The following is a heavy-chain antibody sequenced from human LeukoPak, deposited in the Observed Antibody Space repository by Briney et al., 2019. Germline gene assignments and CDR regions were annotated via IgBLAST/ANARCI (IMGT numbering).Heavy chain of an antibody. CDR1: GGSISSGGYS. Sequence: SETQSLTCTVSGGSISSGGYSWSWIRQPPGKGLEWIGYIYHSGSTYYNPSLKSRVTISVDRSKNQFSLKLSSVTAADTAVYYCARTPYGSGSYKYYFDYWGQGTLVTVSS. CDR2: IYHSGST. CDR3: ARTPYGSGSYKYYFDY. J-gene: IGHJ4*02. D-gene: IGHD3-10*01. V-gene: IGHV4-30-2*01.